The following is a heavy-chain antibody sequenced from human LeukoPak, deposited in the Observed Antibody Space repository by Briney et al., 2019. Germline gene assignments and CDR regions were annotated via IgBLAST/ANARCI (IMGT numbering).Heavy chain of an antibody. V-gene: IGHV3-30*18. CDR3: TKEDAVAPPRYAFDV. CDR2: VSSDGSVT. CDR1: GFIFSDYS. Sequence: GGSLRLSCAASGFIFSDYSMHWVRQAPGKGLEWVAVVSSDGSVTYYIDSVKGRFTVSRDNSKNTLYLQTNSLRVEDTAAYYCTKEDAVAPPRYAFDVWGQGTMVTVSS. D-gene: IGHD2-2*01. J-gene: IGHJ3*01.